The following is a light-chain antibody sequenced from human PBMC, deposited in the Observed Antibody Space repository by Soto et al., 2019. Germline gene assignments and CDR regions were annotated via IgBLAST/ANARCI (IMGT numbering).Light chain of an antibody. V-gene: IGKV3-15*01. J-gene: IGKJ1*01. CDR2: GAS. CDR1: QSVRSN. CDR3: QQYNNWPPWT. Sequence: EIILTQSPATLSVSPGERATLSCRASQSVRSNLAWYQQKAGQAPRLLIYGASTRATGIPARFSGSGSGTEFTLTISSLQSEDSAVDHCQQYNNWPPWTFGQGTKVEIK.